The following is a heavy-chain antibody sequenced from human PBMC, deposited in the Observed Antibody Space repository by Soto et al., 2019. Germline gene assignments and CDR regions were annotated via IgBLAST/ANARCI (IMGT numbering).Heavy chain of an antibody. CDR3: ATAVTAAGSGWFDP. D-gene: IGHD6-13*01. Sequence: QVQLQQWGAGLLKPSETLSLTCAVYGGSFSGYYWSWIRQPPWKGLEWIGEINHSGSTNYNPSLKRRVTISVDTSQNQFSLQLSSVTAADTAVYYCATAVTAAGSGWFDPWGQGTLVTVSS. V-gene: IGHV4-34*01. CDR1: GGSFSGYY. CDR2: INHSGST. J-gene: IGHJ5*02.